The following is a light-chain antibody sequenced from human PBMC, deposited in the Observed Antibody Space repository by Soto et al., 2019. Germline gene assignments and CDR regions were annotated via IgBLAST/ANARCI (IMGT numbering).Light chain of an antibody. V-gene: IGLV2-14*01. J-gene: IGLJ1*01. CDR3: SSYAGSSTHWV. CDR2: DVS. CDR1: SSDVGGYNY. Sequence: QSVLTQPASVSGSPGQSITISCTGTSSDVGGYNYVSWYQQHPGKAPELMIYDVSNRPSGVSNCFSGSKSGNTASLTISGLQAEDEADYYCSSYAGSSTHWVFGTGTKVTVL.